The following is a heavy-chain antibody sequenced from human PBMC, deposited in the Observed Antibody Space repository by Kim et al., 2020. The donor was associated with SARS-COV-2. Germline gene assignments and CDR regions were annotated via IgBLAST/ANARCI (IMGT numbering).Heavy chain of an antibody. CDR3: ARSANIDS. Sequence: STYKTYADSGKGRFTISRDNAKSSLFRQLNGLRAEDTAVYYCARSANIDSWGQGTLVTVSS. J-gene: IGHJ4*02. CDR2: STYK. V-gene: IGHV3-11*06.